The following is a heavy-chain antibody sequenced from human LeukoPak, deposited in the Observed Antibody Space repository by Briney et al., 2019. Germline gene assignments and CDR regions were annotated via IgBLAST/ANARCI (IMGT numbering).Heavy chain of an antibody. D-gene: IGHD6-13*01. J-gene: IGHJ4*02. CDR2: ISYDGSNK. V-gene: IGHV3-30*03. Sequence: GGSLRLSCAASGFTFSRFGMHWVRQVPGKGLEWVAVISYDGSNKYYGDSVKGRFTISRDNSKNTLYLQMNSLRAEDTAVYYCARDVLIAAAGAGGVDWGQGTLVTVSS. CDR3: ARDVLIAAAGAGGVD. CDR1: GFTFSRFG.